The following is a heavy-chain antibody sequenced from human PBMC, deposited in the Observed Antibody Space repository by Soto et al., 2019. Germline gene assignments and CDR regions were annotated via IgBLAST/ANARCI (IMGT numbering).Heavy chain of an antibody. D-gene: IGHD3-22*01. CDR1: GFSLSTSEVA. CDR3: ARLWYYDSSGYYYDDY. J-gene: IGHJ4*02. CDR2: IYWDDNN. Sequence: GFGPTLVNPTQTLTLTCTFPGFSLSTSEVAVGWIRQPPGKALEWLALIYWDDNNRYSTSLKTRLTISKDTSKNQVVLTMTNMDPVDTATYYCARLWYYDSSGYYYDDYWGQGTLVTVSS. V-gene: IGHV2-5*02.